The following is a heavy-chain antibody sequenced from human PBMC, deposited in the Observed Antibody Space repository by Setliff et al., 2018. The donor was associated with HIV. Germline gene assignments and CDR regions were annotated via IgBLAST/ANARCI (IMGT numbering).Heavy chain of an antibody. CDR2: IYNSGIT. Sequence: SETLSLTCTVSGASIRNYYWSWVRQPPGKGLEWIGCIYNSGITNYNPSLESRVTISVDTSKNQFSLKVSSVTAADTAVYFCARGQDGHSVLFDYWGQGALVTVSS. CDR3: ARGQDGHSVLFDY. D-gene: IGHD3-10*02. V-gene: IGHV4-59*01. CDR1: GASIRNYY. J-gene: IGHJ4*02.